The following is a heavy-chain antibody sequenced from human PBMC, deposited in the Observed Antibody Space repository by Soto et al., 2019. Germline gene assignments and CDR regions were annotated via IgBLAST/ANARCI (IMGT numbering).Heavy chain of an antibody. D-gene: IGHD3-10*01. V-gene: IGHV4-59*12. CDR1: GGSISSYY. J-gene: IGHJ6*03. Sequence: PSETLSLTCTVSGGSISSYYWFWFRQSPGRGLEWIGYVYYSGRTNYNPSLESRVTISVDTSENQFSLKLNSVTAADTAVYYCARGARFGDRRYMDVWGKGTTVT. CDR3: ARGARFGDRRYMDV. CDR2: VYYSGRT.